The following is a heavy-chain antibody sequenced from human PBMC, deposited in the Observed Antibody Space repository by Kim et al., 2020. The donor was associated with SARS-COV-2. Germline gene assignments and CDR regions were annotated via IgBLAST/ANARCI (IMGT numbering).Heavy chain of an antibody. D-gene: IGHD2-8*01. Sequence: VKGRFTISRDNAKNSLYLQMNSLGAEDTAVYYCARDTPSFNGYYYYGMDVWGQGTTVTVSS. J-gene: IGHJ6*02. V-gene: IGHV3-21*01. CDR3: ARDTPSFNGYYYYGMDV.